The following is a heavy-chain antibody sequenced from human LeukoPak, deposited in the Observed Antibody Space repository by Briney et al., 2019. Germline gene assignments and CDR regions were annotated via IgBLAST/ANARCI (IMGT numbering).Heavy chain of an antibody. J-gene: IGHJ6*03. Sequence: SVKVSCKASGGTFSSYAISWVRQAPGQGLEWMGRIIPIFGTANYAQKFQGRITITTDESTSTAYMELSSLRSEDTAVYYCARSELVPIFYYYYYYMDVWGKGTTVTVSS. CDR3: ARSELVPIFYYYYYYMDV. V-gene: IGHV1-69*05. CDR1: GGTFSSYA. CDR2: IIPIFGTA. D-gene: IGHD6-13*01.